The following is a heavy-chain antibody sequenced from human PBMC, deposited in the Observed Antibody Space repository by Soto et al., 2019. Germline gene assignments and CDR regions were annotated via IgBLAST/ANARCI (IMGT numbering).Heavy chain of an antibody. V-gene: IGHV1-8*01. J-gene: IGHJ5*02. CDR2: MNPNSGNT. Sequence: QVQLVQSGAEVKKPGASVKVSCKASGYTFTSYDINWVRQATGQGLKWMGWMNPNSGNTGYAQKFQGRVTMTRNTSISTAYMELSSLRSEDTAVYYCARGRGPTYYDFWSGYYIGPVFDPWGQGTLVTVSS. CDR3: ARGRGPTYYDFWSGYYIGPVFDP. D-gene: IGHD3-3*01. CDR1: GYTFTSYD.